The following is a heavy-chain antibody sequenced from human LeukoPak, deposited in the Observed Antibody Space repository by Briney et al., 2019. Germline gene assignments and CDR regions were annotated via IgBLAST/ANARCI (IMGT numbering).Heavy chain of an antibody. CDR1: GGTFSSYA. J-gene: IGHJ5*02. V-gene: IGHV1-69*13. CDR3: ARLRQLLTGHWFDP. Sequence: SVKVSCKASGGTFSSYAINWVRQAPGQGLEWMGGIIPIFGTVNYAQKFQGRATITADESTSTAYMELSSLRSEDTAVYYCARLRQLLTGHWFDPWGQGTLVTVSS. D-gene: IGHD2-2*01. CDR2: IIPIFGTV.